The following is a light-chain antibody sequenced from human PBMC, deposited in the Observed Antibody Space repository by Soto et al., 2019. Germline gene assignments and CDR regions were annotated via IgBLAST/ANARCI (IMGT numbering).Light chain of an antibody. J-gene: IGLJ1*01. V-gene: IGLV1-40*01. CDR3: QSYDSSLSAYV. Sequence: QSVLTQPPSVSGAPGQRVIISCTGSSSNFGAGYDARWYQHLPGTAPKLLIYYNSNRPSGVPDRFSGSKSDTSASLAITGLQAEDEADYYCQSYDSSLSAYVFGTGTKVTAL. CDR1: SSNFGAGYD. CDR2: YNS.